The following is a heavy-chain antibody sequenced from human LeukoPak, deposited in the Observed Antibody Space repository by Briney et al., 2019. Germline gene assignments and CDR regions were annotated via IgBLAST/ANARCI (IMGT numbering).Heavy chain of an antibody. CDR3: ARSLVVPKGTWFDP. CDR2: IYHSGST. CDR1: GGSISSGGYS. J-gene: IGHJ5*02. D-gene: IGHD1-1*01. V-gene: IGHV4-30-2*01. Sequence: SETLSLTCAVSGGSISSGGYSWSWIRQPPGKGLEWIGYIYHSGSTYYNPSLKSRVTISVDRSKNQFSLKLSSVTAADTAVYYCARSLVVPKGTWFDPWGQGTLVTVSS.